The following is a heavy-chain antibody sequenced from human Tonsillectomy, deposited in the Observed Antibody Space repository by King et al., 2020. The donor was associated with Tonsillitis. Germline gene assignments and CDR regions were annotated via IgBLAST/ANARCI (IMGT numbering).Heavy chain of an antibody. Sequence: VQLVESGGGLVQPGGSLRLSCAASGFTISIYSMNWVRQAPGKGLEWVSYISTSSSTIYYADSVKCRFTISRDNAKNSVYLQMNSLRDEDTAVYYCARDPYPDYYGSGTFDYWGQGTLVTVSS. CDR2: ISTSSSTI. J-gene: IGHJ4*02. D-gene: IGHD3-10*01. CDR1: GFTISIYS. CDR3: ARDPYPDYYGSGTFDY. V-gene: IGHV3-48*02.